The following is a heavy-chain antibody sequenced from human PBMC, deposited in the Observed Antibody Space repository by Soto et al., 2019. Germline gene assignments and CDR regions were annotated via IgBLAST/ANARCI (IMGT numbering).Heavy chain of an antibody. Sequence: GGSLRLSCAASGFTFSSYAMSWVRQAPGKGLEWVSAISGSDGSTYYADSVKGRFTISRDNSKNTLYLQMNSLRAEDTAVYYCAKAHGSAYYYYGMDVWGQGTTVTVSS. D-gene: IGHD3-10*01. CDR3: AKAHGSAYYYYGMDV. J-gene: IGHJ6*02. CDR1: GFTFSSYA. V-gene: IGHV3-23*01. CDR2: ISGSDGST.